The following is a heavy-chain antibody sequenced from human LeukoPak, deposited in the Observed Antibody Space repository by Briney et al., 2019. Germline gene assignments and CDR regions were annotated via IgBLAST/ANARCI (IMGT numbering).Heavy chain of an antibody. V-gene: IGHV4-59*08. Sequence: SETLSLTCTVSGGSISSYYWNWIRQPPGKGLEWIGYIYYSGSTNYNPSLKSRVTILVDTSKNQFSLKLSSVTAADTAVYYCAREYSSSSGRRAFDIWGQGTMVTVSS. J-gene: IGHJ3*02. CDR2: IYYSGST. CDR3: AREYSSSSGRRAFDI. CDR1: GGSISSYY. D-gene: IGHD6-6*01.